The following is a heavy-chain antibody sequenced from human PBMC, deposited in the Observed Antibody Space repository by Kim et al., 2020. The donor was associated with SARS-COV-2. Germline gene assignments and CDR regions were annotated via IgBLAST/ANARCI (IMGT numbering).Heavy chain of an antibody. CDR3: AKVSRADRPRMLWDY. D-gene: IGHD2-8*01. CDR1: GFTFSSYA. J-gene: IGHJ4*02. Sequence: GGSLRLSCAASGFTFSSYAMSWVRQAPGQGLEWVSAISGSGGSTYYADSVKGRFTISRDNSKNTLYLQMNSLRAEDTAVYYCAKVSRADRPRMLWDYWGQGTLVTVSS. CDR2: ISGSGGST. V-gene: IGHV3-23*01.